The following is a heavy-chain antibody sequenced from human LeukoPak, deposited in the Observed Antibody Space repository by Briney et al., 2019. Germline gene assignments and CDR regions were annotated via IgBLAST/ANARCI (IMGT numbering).Heavy chain of an antibody. D-gene: IGHD6-19*01. CDR2: IYSGGST. CDR3: ARVYSSGWYSLDY. V-gene: IGHV3-53*01. CDR1: GFTVSSNY. Sequence: GGSLRVSCAASGFTVSSNYMSWVRQAPGKGLEWVSVIYSGGSTYYADSVKGRFTISRDNSKNTLYLQMNSLRAEDTAVYYCARVYSSGWYSLDYWGQGTLVTVSS. J-gene: IGHJ4*02.